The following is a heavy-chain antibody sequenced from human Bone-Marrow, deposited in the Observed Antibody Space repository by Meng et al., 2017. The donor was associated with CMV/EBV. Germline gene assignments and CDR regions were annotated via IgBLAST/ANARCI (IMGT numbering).Heavy chain of an antibody. CDR1: GFIFSSYE. CDR3: ARVFGGEDV. D-gene: IGHD3-16*01. Sequence: GESLKISCAASGFIFSSYEMNWVRQAPGKGLEWVSYISISGITIYYADSVKGRFTISRDNTKNSLYLQMNSLRVEDTAVYYCARVFGGEDVWGQGTTVTGYS. CDR2: ISISGITI. V-gene: IGHV3-48*03. J-gene: IGHJ6*01.